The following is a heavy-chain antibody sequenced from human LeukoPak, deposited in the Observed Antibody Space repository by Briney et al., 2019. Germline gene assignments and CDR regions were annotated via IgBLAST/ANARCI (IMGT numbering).Heavy chain of an antibody. Sequence: PSETLSLTCTVSGGPISSGDYCWSWIRQPPGKGLEWIVYIYYSGSTYYNPSRKIRVTISVDTSKNHFSLKLSSVTAADTAVYYCARGYISSWSPFRHWGRGTVVTVSS. V-gene: IGHV4-30-4*01. CDR1: GGPISSGDYC. D-gene: IGHD6-13*01. CDR3: ARGYISSWSPFRH. J-gene: IGHJ1*01. CDR2: IYYSGST.